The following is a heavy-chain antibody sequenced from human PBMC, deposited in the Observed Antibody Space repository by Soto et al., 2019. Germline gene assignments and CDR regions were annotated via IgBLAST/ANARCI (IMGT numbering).Heavy chain of an antibody. CDR3: AKDVPHYYGISGFYYGFGS. CDR1: GFTFNTYA. D-gene: IGHD3-22*01. V-gene: IGHV3-23*01. Sequence: GGSLRLSCAASGFTFNTYAMSWVRQAPGKGLEWVSSISATSASIYYADYVRGRFTISRDNSKNTLSLHMNSLTDEDTALYYCAKDVPHYYGISGFYYGFGSWGQGTLVTVSS. CDR2: ISATSASI. J-gene: IGHJ1*01.